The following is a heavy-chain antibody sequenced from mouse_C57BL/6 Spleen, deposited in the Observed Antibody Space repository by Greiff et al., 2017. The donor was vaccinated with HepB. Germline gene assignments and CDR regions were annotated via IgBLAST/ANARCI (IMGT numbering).Heavy chain of an antibody. D-gene: IGHD4-1*01. J-gene: IGHJ4*01. V-gene: IGHV1-52*01. CDR1: GYTFTSYW. CDR2: IDPSDSET. CDR3: ARTLTGLYYAMDY. Sequence: VQLPQPGAELVRPGSSVKLSCKASGYTFTSYWMHWVKQRPIQGLEWIGNIDPSDSETHYNQKFKDKATLTVDKSSSTAYMQLSSLTSEDSAVYYCARTLTGLYYAMDYWGQVTSVTVSS.